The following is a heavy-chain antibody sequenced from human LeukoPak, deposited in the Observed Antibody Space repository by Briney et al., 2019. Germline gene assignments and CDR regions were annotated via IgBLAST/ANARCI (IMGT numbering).Heavy chain of an antibody. CDR1: GYTLTELS. CDR2: FDPEDGET. CDR3: ARDSDSNPRWYRSGWYDY. Sequence: ASVKVSCKVSGYTLTELSMHWVRQAPGKGLEWMGGFDPEDGETIYAQKFQGRVTMTEDTSTDTAYMELSSLRAEDTAVYYCARDSDSNPRWYRSGWYDYWGQGTLVTVSS. D-gene: IGHD6-19*01. J-gene: IGHJ4*02. V-gene: IGHV1-24*01.